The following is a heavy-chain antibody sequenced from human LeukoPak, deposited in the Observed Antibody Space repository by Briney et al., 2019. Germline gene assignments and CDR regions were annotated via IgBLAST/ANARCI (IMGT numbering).Heavy chain of an antibody. Sequence: ASVKVSCKASGYTFTSYGISWVRQAPGQGLEWMGWISAYNGNTNYAQKLQARVTMTTDTSTSTAYMELRSLRSDDTAVYYCARERGGGRSAPGTRAYFDYWGQGTLVTVSS. CDR2: ISAYNGNT. CDR1: GYTFTSYG. CDR3: ARERGGGRSAPGTRAYFDY. V-gene: IGHV1-18*01. J-gene: IGHJ4*02. D-gene: IGHD2-15*01.